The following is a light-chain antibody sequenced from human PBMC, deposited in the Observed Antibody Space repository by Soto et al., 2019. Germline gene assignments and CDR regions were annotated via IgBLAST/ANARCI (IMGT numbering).Light chain of an antibody. CDR1: QSVSSN. CDR3: QQRSNWPGIT. V-gene: IGKV3-11*01. CDR2: GAS. J-gene: IGKJ5*01. Sequence: EIVMTQSPAILSVSPGERATHSCRASQSVSSNLAWYQQKPGQAPRALIYGASSRATGIPDRFSGSGSGTDFTLTISSLEPEDFAVYYCQQRSNWPGITFGQGTRLEIK.